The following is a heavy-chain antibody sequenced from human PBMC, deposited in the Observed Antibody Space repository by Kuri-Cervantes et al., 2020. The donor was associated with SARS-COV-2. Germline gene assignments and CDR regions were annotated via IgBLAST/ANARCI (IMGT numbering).Heavy chain of an antibody. V-gene: IGHV1-69*13. D-gene: IGHD3-10*01. J-gene: IGHJ4*02. CDR3: AKGQAPITMVRGTLDY. CDR2: IIPIFGTA. Sequence: SVKVSCKASGGTFSSYAISWVRQAPGQGLEWMGGIIPIFGTANYAQKFQGRVTITADESTSTAYMELSSLRTEDTALYYCAKGQAPITMVRGTLDYWGQGTLVTVSS. CDR1: GGTFSSYA.